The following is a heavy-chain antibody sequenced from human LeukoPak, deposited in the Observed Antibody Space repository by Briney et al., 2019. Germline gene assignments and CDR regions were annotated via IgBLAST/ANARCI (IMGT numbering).Heavy chain of an antibody. CDR1: GYTFSSHD. CDR3: ARPGYIYGSFDY. J-gene: IGHJ4*02. CDR2: INPSGGST. Sequence: ASVKVSCKASGYTFSSHDMHWVRQAPEQGLEWVGVINPSGGSTSYAQKFQGRVTMTRDTSTSTVYMELSRLRSEDTAVYYCARPGYIYGSFDYWGQGTLVTVSS. V-gene: IGHV1-46*01. D-gene: IGHD5-18*01.